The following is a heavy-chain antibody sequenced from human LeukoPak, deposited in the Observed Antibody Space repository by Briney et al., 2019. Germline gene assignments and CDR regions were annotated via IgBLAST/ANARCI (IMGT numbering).Heavy chain of an antibody. CDR1: GGSFSGYY. Sequence: PSETLSLTCAVYGGSFSGYYWSWIRQPPGKGLEWIGEINHSGSTNYNPSLKSRVTISVDTSKNQFSLKLSSVTAADTAVYYCARGYNTKALNTIFGVVLWFDPWGQGSLVTVSS. CDR2: INHSGST. D-gene: IGHD3-3*01. V-gene: IGHV4-34*01. J-gene: IGHJ5*02. CDR3: ARGYNTKALNTIFGVVLWFDP.